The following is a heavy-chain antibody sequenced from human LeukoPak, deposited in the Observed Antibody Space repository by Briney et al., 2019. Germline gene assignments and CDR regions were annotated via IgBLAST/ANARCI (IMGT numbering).Heavy chain of an antibody. D-gene: IGHD5-18*01. V-gene: IGHV1-18*01. CDR2: ISTYNGNT. J-gene: IGHJ4*02. Sequence: ASVKVSCKASGYTFTSYGITWVRLVPGQGLEWMGWISTYNGNTNYAQKLQGRVTMTTDTSTSTAYMELRSLRSDDTAVYYCARVDTAMNYWGQGTLVTVSS. CDR1: GYTFTSYG. CDR3: ARVDTAMNY.